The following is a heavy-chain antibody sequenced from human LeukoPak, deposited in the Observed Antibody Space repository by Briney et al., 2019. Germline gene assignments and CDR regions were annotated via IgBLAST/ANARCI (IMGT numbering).Heavy chain of an antibody. CDR2: IRQDGDTK. Sequence: GGSLRLSCAASGFPFNAYWMTWVRQAPGKGLEWVANIRQDGDTKYYVDSVKGRFTISRDNAKNSLYLQMNSLRAEDTAVYYCATSVVWGQGTLVTVSS. D-gene: IGHD2-2*01. CDR1: GFPFNAYW. J-gene: IGHJ4*02. CDR3: ATSVV. V-gene: IGHV3-7*01.